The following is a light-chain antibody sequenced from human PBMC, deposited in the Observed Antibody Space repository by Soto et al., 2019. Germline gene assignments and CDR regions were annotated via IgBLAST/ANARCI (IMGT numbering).Light chain of an antibody. V-gene: IGLV2-14*03. Sequence: QPVLTQPASVSGSPGLSITISCTGTSSDIGGYNYVSWYQQHPGKAPKLIIYDVSNRPSGVSNRFSGSKSGNTASLTISGLQAEDEADFYCSSYASSSTVVFGGGTKVTVL. J-gene: IGLJ2*01. CDR2: DVS. CDR3: SSYASSSTVV. CDR1: SSDIGGYNY.